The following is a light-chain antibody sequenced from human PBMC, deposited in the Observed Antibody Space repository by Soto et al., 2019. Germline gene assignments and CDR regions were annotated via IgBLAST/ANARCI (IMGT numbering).Light chain of an antibody. CDR1: SSDVGRYNY. Sequence: QSVLAQPASVSGSPGQSIAISCTGTSSDVGRYNYVSWFQQHPGKAPKLMIYDVSNRPSGVSDRFSGSKSGNTASLTISGLQAEDEADYYCSPYTSSNTFVFGTGNKVTVL. CDR3: SPYTSSNTFV. J-gene: IGLJ1*01. V-gene: IGLV2-14*01. CDR2: DVS.